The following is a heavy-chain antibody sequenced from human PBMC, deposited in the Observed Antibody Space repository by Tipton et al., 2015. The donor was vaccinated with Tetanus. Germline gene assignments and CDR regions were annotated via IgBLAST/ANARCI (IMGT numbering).Heavy chain of an antibody. D-gene: IGHD6-19*01. J-gene: IGHJ5*02. CDR3: ASLPKHWLAPRGAP. Sequence: TLSLTCTVSGGSINSGGHFWTWIRQRTGKGLEWIGHIRDNGNSYANPSLSGRVTMSVDTRKNQFSLNLTSVTAADTAVYYCASLPKHWLAPRGAPWGQGTLVTVSS. CDR2: IRDNGNS. V-gene: IGHV4-31*03. CDR1: GGSINSGGHF.